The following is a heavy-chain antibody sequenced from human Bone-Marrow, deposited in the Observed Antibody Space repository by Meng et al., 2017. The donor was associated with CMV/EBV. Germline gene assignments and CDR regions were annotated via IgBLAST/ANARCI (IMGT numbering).Heavy chain of an antibody. CDR1: GGSISSYY. V-gene: IGHV4-59*01. J-gene: IGHJ5*02. CDR2: IYYSGST. CDR3: ARGGSHTYYGFWSGSNWFEP. D-gene: IGHD3-3*01. Sequence: SETLSLTCTVSGGSISSYYWSWIRQPPGKGLEWIGYIYYSGSTNYNPSLKSRVTISVDTSKNQFSLELSSVTAADTAVYYCARGGSHTYYGFWSGSNWFEPWGQGTLVTVSS.